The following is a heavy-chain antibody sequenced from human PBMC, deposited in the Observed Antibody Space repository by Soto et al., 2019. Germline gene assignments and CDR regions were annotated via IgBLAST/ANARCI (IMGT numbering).Heavy chain of an antibody. J-gene: IGHJ5*02. V-gene: IGHV1-18*01. D-gene: IGHD6-19*01. Sequence: ASVKVSCKASGYTFTSYAISWVRQAPGQGLEWMGWISAYNGNTNYAQKFQGRVTMTTDTSTSTAYMELRSLRSDETAVYYCARDRYSSGWDWFDPWGQGTLVTVSS. CDR3: ARDRYSSGWDWFDP. CDR1: GYTFTSYA. CDR2: ISAYNGNT.